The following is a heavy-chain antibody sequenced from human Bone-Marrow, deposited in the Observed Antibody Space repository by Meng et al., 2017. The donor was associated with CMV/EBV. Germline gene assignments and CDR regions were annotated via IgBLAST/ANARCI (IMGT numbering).Heavy chain of an antibody. CDR3: ARFSGVITFGGVIYYFDY. Sequence: SVKVSCKASGYSFSENYIHWVRQAPGQGLEWMGGTIPIFNTPNYAQKFQGRVTITTDESTTTAYMELSSLRSDDTAVYYCARFSGVITFGGVIYYFDYWGQGTRVTVSS. D-gene: IGHD3-16*02. CDR2: TIPIFNTP. J-gene: IGHJ4*02. CDR1: GYSFSENY. V-gene: IGHV1-69*05.